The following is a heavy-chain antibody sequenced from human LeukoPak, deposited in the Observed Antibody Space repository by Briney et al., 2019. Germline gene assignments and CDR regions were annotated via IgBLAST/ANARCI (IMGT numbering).Heavy chain of an antibody. CDR3: ASLYSGSYYSY. V-gene: IGHV4-59*01. CDR2: IYYSGST. J-gene: IGHJ4*02. Sequence: SETLSLTRNVSGDSISSDYWSWIRQPPGKGLEWIGHIYYSGSTNYNPSLKSRVTILVDASKNHFSLKVSSVTAADTAVYYCASLYSGSYYSYWGQGTLVTVSS. CDR1: GDSISSDY. D-gene: IGHD1-26*01.